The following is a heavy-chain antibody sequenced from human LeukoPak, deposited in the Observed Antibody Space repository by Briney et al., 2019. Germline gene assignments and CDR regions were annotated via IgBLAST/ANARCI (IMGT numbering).Heavy chain of an antibody. V-gene: IGHV1-2*02. CDR2: IYPNSGAT. CDR1: GYTFTGYY. J-gene: IGHJ4*02. CDR3: GTLLSNGPFDY. Sequence: VASVKVSCEASGYTFTGYYMHWVRQAPGQGLEWMGWIYPNSGATKYAQKFQGRVTMTRDTSISTAYMELSGLRSDDTAMYYCGTLLSNGPFDYWGQGSLVTVSS.